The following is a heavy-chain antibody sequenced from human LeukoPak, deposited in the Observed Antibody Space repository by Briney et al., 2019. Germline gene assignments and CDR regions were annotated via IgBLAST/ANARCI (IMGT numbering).Heavy chain of an antibody. D-gene: IGHD5-18*01. J-gene: IGHJ4*02. CDR1: GYSLTSYW. CDR3: ARHMDTAIWAFDY. CDR2: IYPGDSDT. Sequence: GESLKISCKGSGYSLTSYWIGWVRQMPGKGLEWMGIIYPGDSDTRYSPSFQGQVTISADKSISTAYLRWSSLKASDTAMYYCARHMDTAIWAFDYWGQGTLVTVSS. V-gene: IGHV5-51*01.